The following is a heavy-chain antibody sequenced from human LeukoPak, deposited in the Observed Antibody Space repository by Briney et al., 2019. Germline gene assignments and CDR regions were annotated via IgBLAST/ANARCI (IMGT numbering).Heavy chain of an antibody. CDR3: AKMVREFYTISYYFDY. D-gene: IGHD2-8*01. CDR2: ISGSGAGT. CDR1: GXTFSSYA. J-gene: IGHJ4*02. Sequence: GGSLRLSCAVSGXTFSSYAMNWVRQAPGKGLEWVSGISGSGAGTYYADSVKGRFTISRDNSKNTLYLQMNSLRAEDTAVYYCAKMVREFYTISYYFDYWGQGTLVTVSS. V-gene: IGHV3-23*01.